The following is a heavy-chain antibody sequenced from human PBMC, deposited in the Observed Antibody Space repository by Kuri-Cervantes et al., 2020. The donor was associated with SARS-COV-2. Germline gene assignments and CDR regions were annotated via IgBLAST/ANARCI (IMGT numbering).Heavy chain of an antibody. CDR2: INPNSGGT. Sequence: ASVTVSCKASGYTFTGYYMHWVRQAPGQGLEWMGWINPNSGGTNYAQKFQGWVTMTRDTSIITAYMELSRLRSDDTAVYYCSRGLVVPAAPYYYGMDVWGQGTTVTVSS. CDR3: SRGLVVPAAPYYYGMDV. CDR1: GYTFTGYY. V-gene: IGHV1-2*04. D-gene: IGHD2-2*01. J-gene: IGHJ6*02.